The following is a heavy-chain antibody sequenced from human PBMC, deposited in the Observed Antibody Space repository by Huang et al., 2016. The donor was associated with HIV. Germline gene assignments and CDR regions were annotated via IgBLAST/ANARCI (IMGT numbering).Heavy chain of an antibody. V-gene: IGHV4-39*01. CDR1: GGSITSSSYY. J-gene: IGHJ3*02. CDR3: ARHFSYYDSSGYTPWDAFDI. CDR2: IYYSGST. D-gene: IGHD3-22*01. Sequence: QLQLQGSGPGLVKPSETLSLTCTVPGGSITSSSYYWGWIRQPPGKGLEWVGSIYYSGSTDDNRSLKSRVTVAVDTSKNQFSRKRSSVTAADTAVYYCARHFSYYDSSGYTPWDAFDIWGQGTMVTVSS.